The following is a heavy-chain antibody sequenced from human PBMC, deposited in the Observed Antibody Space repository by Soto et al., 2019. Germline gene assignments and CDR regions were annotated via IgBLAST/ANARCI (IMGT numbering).Heavy chain of an antibody. J-gene: IGHJ5*01. CDR1: GFIFRNAC. Sequence: LVESGGGLVKPGGSIRLSCAASGFIFRNACMSWVRQAPGKGLEWVGRIKSKSSGGTTDYAAPVEGRVTITRDDSKSILYLQMTSLTVEDTAVYFCTSEKGWRQSPLDSWGQGALVTVSS. CDR2: IKSKSSGGTT. V-gene: IGHV3-15*01. D-gene: IGHD4-4*01. CDR3: TSEKGWRQSPLDS.